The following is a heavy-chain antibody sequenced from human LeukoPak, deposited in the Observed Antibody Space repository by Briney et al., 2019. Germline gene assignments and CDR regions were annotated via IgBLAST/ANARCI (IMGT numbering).Heavy chain of an antibody. CDR2: IKQDGSEK. V-gene: IGHV3-7*01. Sequence: PGGSLRLSCAASGFTFSSYWMSWVRQAPGKGLEWVANIKQDGSEKYYVDSVKGRFTISRDNAKNSLYLQMNSLRAEDTAVYYCASRFTGYQLLREDYWGQGTLVTVSS. D-gene: IGHD2-2*01. J-gene: IGHJ4*02. CDR1: GFTFSSYW. CDR3: ASRFTGYQLLREDY.